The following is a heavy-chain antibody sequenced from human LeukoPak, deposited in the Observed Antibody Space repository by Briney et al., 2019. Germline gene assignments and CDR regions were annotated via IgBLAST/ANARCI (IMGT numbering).Heavy chain of an antibody. CDR3: TTVAVGDTAMVTRSAFDY. CDR2: IKSKTDGGTT. Sequence: GGSLRLSCAASGFTFSNAWMSWVRQAPGKGLEWVGRIKSKTDGGTTDYAAPVKGRFTISRDDSKNTLYLQMNSLKTEDTAVYYCTTVAVGDTAMVTRSAFDYWGQGTLVTVSS. J-gene: IGHJ4*02. V-gene: IGHV3-15*01. CDR1: GFTFSNAW. D-gene: IGHD5-18*01.